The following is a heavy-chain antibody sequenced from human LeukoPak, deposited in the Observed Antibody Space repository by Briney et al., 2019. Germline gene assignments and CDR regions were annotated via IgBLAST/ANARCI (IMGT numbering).Heavy chain of an antibody. Sequence: SETLSLTCAVPGGSISSSNWWSWVRRPPGKGLEWIGEIYHSGSTNYNPSLKSRVTISVDKSKNQFSLKLSSVTAADTAVYYCARGASPGYYDSSGYFLRSWGQGTLVTVSS. CDR3: ARGASPGYYDSSGYFLRS. CDR2: IYHSGST. CDR1: GGSISSSNW. V-gene: IGHV4-4*02. J-gene: IGHJ5*02. D-gene: IGHD3-22*01.